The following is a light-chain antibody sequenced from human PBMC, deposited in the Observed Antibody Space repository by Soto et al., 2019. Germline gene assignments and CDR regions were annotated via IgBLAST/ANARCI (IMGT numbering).Light chain of an antibody. CDR1: QSVSSN. J-gene: IGKJ5*01. CDR3: QQYGNSPIT. V-gene: IGKV3-20*01. CDR2: GTS. Sequence: EIVMTQSPATLSVSPGERATLSCRASQSVSSNLAWYQQKPGQAPRLLIYGTSSRATGIPDRFSGSGPGTDFTLTISRLEPEDFAVYYCQQYGNSPITFGQGTRLEIK.